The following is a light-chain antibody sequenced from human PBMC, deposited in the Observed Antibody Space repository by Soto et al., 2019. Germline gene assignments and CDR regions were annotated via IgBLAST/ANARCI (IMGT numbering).Light chain of an antibody. CDR3: QQRSNWPLT. J-gene: IGKJ3*01. CDR1: QSISSY. Sequence: DIVLTQSPATLSLSPGERATLSCRASQSISSYLVWFQQKPGQAPRLLINDASTWATGIPARFSGSGSGTDFTLTISSLEPEDFAVYYCQQRSNWPLTFGPGTKVDIK. V-gene: IGKV3-11*01. CDR2: DAS.